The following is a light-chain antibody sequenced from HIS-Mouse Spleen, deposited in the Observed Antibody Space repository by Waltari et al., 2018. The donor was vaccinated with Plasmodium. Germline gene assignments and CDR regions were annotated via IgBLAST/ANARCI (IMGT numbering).Light chain of an antibody. V-gene: IGKV1-39*01. CDR2: AAS. Sequence: DIQMTQSPSSLSASVGDRVTITCRASQSISSYLNWYQQKPGKAPKLLISAASSLQSWVPSRFSGSGSGTDFTLTISSLQPEDFATYYCQQSYSTPLFTFGPGTKVDIK. CDR3: QQSYSTPLFT. J-gene: IGKJ3*01. CDR1: QSISSY.